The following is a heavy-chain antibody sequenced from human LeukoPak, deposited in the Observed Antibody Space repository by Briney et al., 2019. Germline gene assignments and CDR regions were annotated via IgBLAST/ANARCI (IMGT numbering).Heavy chain of an antibody. CDR2: INSGGDYK. D-gene: IGHD3-9*01. CDR3: ARGHYDVLASSYKWTPDY. J-gene: IGHJ4*02. Sequence: GSLRLSCASSGFTFNTFNMNWFRQAPGKGLEWASSINSGGDYKYYADSVKGRFTTSRDNAKNSLSLQLNTLRVEDTAIYYCARGHYDVLASSYKWTPDYWGQGTLVTVSS. V-gene: IGHV3-21*01. CDR1: GFTFNTFN.